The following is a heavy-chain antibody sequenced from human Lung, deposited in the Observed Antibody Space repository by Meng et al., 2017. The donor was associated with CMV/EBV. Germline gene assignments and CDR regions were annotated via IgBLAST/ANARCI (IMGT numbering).Heavy chain of an antibody. CDR2: INHSGST. V-gene: IGHV4-34*01. Sequence: SXTXSLXCAVYGGXLSGSYWGWIRQTPEKGLEWIGEINHSGSTTYNPSLKSRVTISIDTSKNQFSLKLSSVTAADTAVYYCARAVNDDFWSEYYRSDRIDYXGQGXLVTVSS. CDR1: GGXLSGSY. D-gene: IGHD3-3*01. J-gene: IGHJ4*02. CDR3: ARAVNDDFWSEYYRSDRIDY.